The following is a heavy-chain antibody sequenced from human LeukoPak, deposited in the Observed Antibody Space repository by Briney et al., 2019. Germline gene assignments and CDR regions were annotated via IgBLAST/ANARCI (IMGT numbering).Heavy chain of an antibody. CDR1: GGSISCYY. J-gene: IGHJ5*02. CDR2: IYYSGST. CDR3: ARVAVAGTWFDP. V-gene: IGHV4-59*01. Sequence: SETLSLTCTVSGGSISCYYWSWIRQPPGKGLEWIGYIYYSGSTNYNPSLKSRLPISVDTSKNQFSLKLSSVTAADTAVYYCARVAVAGTWFDPWGQGTLVTVSS. D-gene: IGHD6-19*01.